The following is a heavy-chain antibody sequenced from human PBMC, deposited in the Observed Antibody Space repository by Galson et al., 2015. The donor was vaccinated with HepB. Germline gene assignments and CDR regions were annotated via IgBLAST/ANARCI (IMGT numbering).Heavy chain of an antibody. D-gene: IGHD3-22*01. CDR2: ISSSSSYI. V-gene: IGHV3-21*01. CDR3: ARGGYYDSSGNDY. J-gene: IGHJ4*02. CDR1: GFTFSSYS. Sequence: LRLSCAASGFTFSSYSMNWVRQAPGKGLEWVSSISSSSSYIYYADSVKGRFTISRDNAKNSLYLQMNSLRAEDTAVYYCARGGYYDSSGNDYWGQGTLVTVSS.